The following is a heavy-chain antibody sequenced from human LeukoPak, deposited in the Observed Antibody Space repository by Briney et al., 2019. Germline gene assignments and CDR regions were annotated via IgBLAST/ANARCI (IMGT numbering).Heavy chain of an antibody. Sequence: PGGSLRLSCAASGFTFSSYSMNWVRQAPGKGLEWVSYISGSSSTIYYADSVKGRFTISRDNAKNSLYLQMNSLRAEDTAVYYCARDEGSCDYWGQGTLVTVSS. CDR1: GFTFSSYS. V-gene: IGHV3-48*04. J-gene: IGHJ4*02. CDR2: ISGSSSTI. D-gene: IGHD2-15*01. CDR3: ARDEGSCDY.